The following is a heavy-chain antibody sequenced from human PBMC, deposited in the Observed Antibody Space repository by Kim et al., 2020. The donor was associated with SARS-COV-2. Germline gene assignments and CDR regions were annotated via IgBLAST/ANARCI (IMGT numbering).Heavy chain of an antibody. J-gene: IGHJ6*03. CDR2: INPNSGGT. CDR1: GYTFTGYY. CDR3: ARGQAPVYSPPYYYYMDV. D-gene: IGHD1-26*01. V-gene: IGHV1-2*02. Sequence: ASVKVSCKASGYTFTGYYMHWVRQAPGQGLEWMGWINPNSGGTNYAQKFQGRVTMTRDTSISTAYMELSRLRSDDTAVYYCARGQAPVYSPPYYYYMDVWGKGTTVTVSS.